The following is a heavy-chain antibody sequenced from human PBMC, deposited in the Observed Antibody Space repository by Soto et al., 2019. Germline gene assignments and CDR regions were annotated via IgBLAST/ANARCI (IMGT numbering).Heavy chain of an antibody. CDR2: ISFDGSKK. J-gene: IGHJ4*02. CDR1: GFIFSSYG. D-gene: IGHD3-3*02. Sequence: PGGALGLCCAASGFIFSSYGMHWVRQAPGKGLEWVAVISFDGSKKYYADSVKGRFTISRDNSKNTLDLHMNSLRTEDTAVYYCAKVAHSSGTFDYWGQGTLVTVSS. CDR3: AKVAHSSGTFDY. V-gene: IGHV3-30*18.